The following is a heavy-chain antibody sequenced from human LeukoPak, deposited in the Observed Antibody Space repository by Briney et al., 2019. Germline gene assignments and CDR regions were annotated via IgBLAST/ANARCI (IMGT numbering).Heavy chain of an antibody. CDR1: GHSISSDYY. D-gene: IGHD2-2*01. CDR2: INHSGST. J-gene: IGHJ4*02. CDR3: ARGLVVVPAAIRIGGFDY. V-gene: IGHV4-38-2*02. Sequence: SETLSLTCTVSGHSISSDYYWAWVRQAPGKGLEWIGEINHSGSTNYNPSLKSRVTISVDTSKNQFSLKLSSVTAADTAVYYCARGLVVVPAAIRIGGFDYWGQGTLVTVSS.